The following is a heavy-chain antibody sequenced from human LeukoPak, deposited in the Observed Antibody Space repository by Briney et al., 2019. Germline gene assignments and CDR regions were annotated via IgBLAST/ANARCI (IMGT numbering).Heavy chain of an antibody. J-gene: IGHJ4*02. CDR3: ASESPVSDY. V-gene: IGHV3-30-3*01. Sequence: PGGSLRLSCAASGFTFSSYAMHWVRQAPGKGLEWVAVISYDGSNKYYADSVKGRFTISRDNSKNTLYLQTNSLRAEDTAVYYCASESPVSDYWGQGTLVTVSS. CDR1: GFTFSSYA. CDR2: ISYDGSNK.